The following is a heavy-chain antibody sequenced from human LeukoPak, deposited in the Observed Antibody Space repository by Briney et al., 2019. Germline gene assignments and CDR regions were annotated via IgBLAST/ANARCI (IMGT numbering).Heavy chain of an antibody. CDR3: ARSPALEYGDYDYYYYYMDV. D-gene: IGHD4-17*01. J-gene: IGHJ6*03. CDR2: INPNSGGT. CDR1: GYTFTGYY. V-gene: IGHV1-2*02. Sequence: GASVKVSCKASGYTFTGYYMHWVRQAPGQGLEWMGWINPNSGGTNYAQKFQGRVTMTRDTSISTAYMELSRLRSDDTAVHYCARSPALEYGDYDYYYYYMDVWGKGTTVTVSS.